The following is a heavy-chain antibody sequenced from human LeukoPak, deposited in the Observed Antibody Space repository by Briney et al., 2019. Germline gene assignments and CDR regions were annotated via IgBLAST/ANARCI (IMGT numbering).Heavy chain of an antibody. V-gene: IGHV1-8*01. Sequence: ASVKVSCKASGYTFTSYDINWVRQATGQGLEWMGWMNPNSGNTGYAQKFQGRVTMTRNTSISTAYMELSSLRSEDTAVYYCARVYDSSGYRTYYFDYWGQGTLVTVSS. D-gene: IGHD3-22*01. CDR1: GYTFTSYD. CDR3: ARVYDSSGYRTYYFDY. J-gene: IGHJ4*02. CDR2: MNPNSGNT.